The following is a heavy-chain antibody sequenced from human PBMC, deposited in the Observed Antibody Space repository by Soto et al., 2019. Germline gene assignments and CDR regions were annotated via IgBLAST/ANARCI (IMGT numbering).Heavy chain of an antibody. CDR1: VGSFSGYY. V-gene: IGHV4-34*01. D-gene: IGHD3-16*01. J-gene: IGHJ2*01. Sequence: PLAALSLTCAVYVGSFSGYYWSWFRQPPGKGLEWIREINHSGSTNYNPSLKSRVTISVDTSKNQFSLKLSSVTAADTAVYYCARGFRRAYWYFDLWGRGTLVTVSS. CDR2: INHSGST. CDR3: ARGFRRAYWYFDL.